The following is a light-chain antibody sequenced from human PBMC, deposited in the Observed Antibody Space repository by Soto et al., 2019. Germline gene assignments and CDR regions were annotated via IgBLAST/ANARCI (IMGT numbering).Light chain of an antibody. V-gene: IGKV1-5*01. CDR3: QQTYSTPLT. J-gene: IGKJ4*02. CDR1: QSISSW. Sequence: DIQMTQSPSTLSASVGDRVTITCGASQSISSWLAWYQQKPGKAPKLLIYDASSLESGVPSRFSGSGSGTEFTLTISSLQPDDFATYYCQQTYSTPLTFGGGTKV. CDR2: DAS.